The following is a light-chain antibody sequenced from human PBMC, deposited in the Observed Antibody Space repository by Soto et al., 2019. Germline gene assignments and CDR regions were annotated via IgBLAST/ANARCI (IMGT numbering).Light chain of an antibody. CDR1: RSNIGSHY. CDR2: RND. CDR3: GAWDDSLNGAV. Sequence: QAVVTQAPSASGTPGQKVTISCSGSRSNIGSHYVYWYQQLPGTAPKLLIYRNDQRPSGVPDRFSGSKSGTSASLAISGVRSEDEADYYCGAWDDSLNGAVFGGGTQLTVL. J-gene: IGLJ7*01. V-gene: IGLV1-47*01.